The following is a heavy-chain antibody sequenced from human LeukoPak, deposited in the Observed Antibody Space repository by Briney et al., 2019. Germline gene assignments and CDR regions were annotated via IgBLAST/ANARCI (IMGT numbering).Heavy chain of an antibody. CDR3: ARDRTRKPTENYYGSGSLY. CDR1: GYTFTSYG. V-gene: IGHV1-18*01. J-gene: IGHJ4*02. Sequence: ASVKVPCKASGYTFTSYGISWVRQAPGQGLEWMGWISAYNGNTNYAQKLQGRVTMTTDTSTSTAYMELRSLRSDDTAVYYCARDRTRKPTENYYGSGSLYWGQGTLVTVSS. D-gene: IGHD3-10*01. CDR2: ISAYNGNT.